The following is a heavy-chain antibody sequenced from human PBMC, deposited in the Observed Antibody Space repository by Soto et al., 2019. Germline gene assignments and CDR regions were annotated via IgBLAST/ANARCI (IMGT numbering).Heavy chain of an antibody. J-gene: IGHJ6*02. Sequence: EVQLLESGGGLVQPGGSLRLSCAASGFTFSSYTMTWVRQAPGKGLEWVSLITENGGTTYDTAVKGRFTISRDNSKNTLYLQMNSLRAEDAAVYYCAKATNYDFWSGYYIPENYYYGMDVWGQGTTVTVSS. V-gene: IGHV3-23*01. CDR3: AKATNYDFWSGYYIPENYYYGMDV. CDR1: GFTFSSYT. D-gene: IGHD3-3*01. CDR2: ITENGGTT.